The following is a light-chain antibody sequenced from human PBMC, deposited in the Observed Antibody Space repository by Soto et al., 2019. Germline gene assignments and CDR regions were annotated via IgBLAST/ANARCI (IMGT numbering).Light chain of an antibody. Sequence: IVMTQSPATLSVSPGERATLSCRASQSLSNNLAFYQQKPGQAPLRLIYGTSTRATGVPARFSGSRAWTEFTLTISSLVYEDFALYYCQHYNNWPPHTFGQGTKVHIK. CDR1: QSLSNN. CDR2: GTS. J-gene: IGKJ2*01. CDR3: QHYNNWPPHT. V-gene: IGKV3-15*01.